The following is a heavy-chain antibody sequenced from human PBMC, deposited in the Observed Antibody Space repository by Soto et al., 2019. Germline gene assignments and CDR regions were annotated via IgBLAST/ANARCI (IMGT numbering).Heavy chain of an antibody. CDR3: AKYLVVVPAAILGYYYGMDV. J-gene: IGHJ6*02. CDR1: GFTFSSYW. V-gene: IGHV3-7*03. CDR2: IKQDGSEK. Sequence: EVQLVESGGGLVQPGGSLRLSCAASGFTFSSYWMSWVRQAPGKGLEWVANIKQDGSEKYYVDSVKGRFTISRDNAKNSLYLQMNSLRAEDTAVYYCAKYLVVVPAAILGYYYGMDVWGQGTTVTVSS. D-gene: IGHD2-2*02.